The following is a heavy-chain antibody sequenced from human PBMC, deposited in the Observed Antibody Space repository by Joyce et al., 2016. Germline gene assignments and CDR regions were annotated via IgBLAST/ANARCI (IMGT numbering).Heavy chain of an antibody. CDR2: ISYDGSNK. D-gene: IGHD3-10*01. Sequence: SGFTFSSSGMHWVRQAPGKGLEWVALISYDGSNKNYVDSVKGRFTISRDNPKNTLYLQMNSLRAEDTAVYYCAKGISYYYGSGNFDHWGQGTLVTVSS. V-gene: IGHV3-30*18. J-gene: IGHJ4*02. CDR3: AKGISYYYGSGNFDH. CDR1: GFTFSSSG.